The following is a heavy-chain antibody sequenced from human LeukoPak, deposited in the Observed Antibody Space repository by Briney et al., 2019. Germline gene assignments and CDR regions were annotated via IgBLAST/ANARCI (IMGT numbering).Heavy chain of an antibody. CDR1: GGTFSSYA. D-gene: IGHD3-10*01. V-gene: IGHV1-69*13. CDR3: ARGNYYGSGSYHPKYNWFDP. CDR2: NIPIFGTA. Sequence: GASVKVSCKASGGTFSSYAISWVRQAPGQGLEWMGGNIPIFGTANYAQKFQGRVTITADESTSTAYMELSSLRSEDTAVYYCARGNYYGSGSYHPKYNWFDPWGQGTLVTVSS. J-gene: IGHJ5*02.